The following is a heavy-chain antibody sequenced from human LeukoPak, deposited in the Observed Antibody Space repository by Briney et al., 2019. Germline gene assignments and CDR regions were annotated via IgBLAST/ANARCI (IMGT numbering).Heavy chain of an antibody. CDR1: GGSISSSNYY. Sequence: PSETLSLTCTVSGGSISSSNYYWGWLRQPPGKGLEWIGNIYYSGSTYCNPSLKSRVTISVDTSKNHFSLNLSSVTAADTAVYYCARRGAYSFGFIYYFDYWGQGTLVTVSS. J-gene: IGHJ4*02. V-gene: IGHV4-39*02. D-gene: IGHD5-18*01. CDR3: ARRGAYSFGFIYYFDY. CDR2: IYYSGST.